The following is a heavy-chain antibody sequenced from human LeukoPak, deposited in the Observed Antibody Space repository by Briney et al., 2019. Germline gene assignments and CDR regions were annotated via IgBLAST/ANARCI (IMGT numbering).Heavy chain of an antibody. Sequence: GGSLRLSCAASGLTFNTYAMNWVRQTPGKGLEWVSSISGSGGNTYYADSVKVRFTISRDNSKNTLYLQMNSLRVEDTGIYYCTKGIRWTYSSKSYGWLDPWGQGTLVTVSP. CDR3: TKGIRWTYSSKSYGWLDP. J-gene: IGHJ5*02. CDR1: GLTFNTYA. CDR2: ISGSGGNT. V-gene: IGHV3-23*01. D-gene: IGHD3-3*02.